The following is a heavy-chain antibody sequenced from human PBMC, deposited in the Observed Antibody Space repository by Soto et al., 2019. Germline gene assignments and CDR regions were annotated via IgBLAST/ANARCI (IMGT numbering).Heavy chain of an antibody. J-gene: IGHJ4*02. CDR1: GGTFSSYA. CDR3: AREGRGSSGWSTGLDY. CDR2: IIPIFGTA. Sequence: QVQLVQSGAEVKKPGSSVKVSCKASGGTFSSYAISWVRQAPGQGLEWMGGIIPIFGTANYAQQVQGRVTLTEHDSTNTDYMELSSLRSEDTAVYYCAREGRGSSGWSTGLDYWGQGTLVNVSS. D-gene: IGHD6-19*01. V-gene: IGHV1-69*01.